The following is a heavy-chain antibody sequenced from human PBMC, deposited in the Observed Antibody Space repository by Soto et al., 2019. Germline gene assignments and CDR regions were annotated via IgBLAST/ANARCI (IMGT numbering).Heavy chain of an antibody. CDR1: GGSISSYY. CDR3: ASKQWLGNDWFDP. CDR2: IYYSGST. V-gene: IGHV4-59*01. D-gene: IGHD6-19*01. Sequence: SETLSRTCTVSGGSISSYYWSWIRQPPGKGLEWIGYIYYSGSTNYNPSLKSRVTISVDTSKNQFSLKLSFVTAADTAVYYCASKQWLGNDWFDPWGQGTLVTVS. J-gene: IGHJ5*02.